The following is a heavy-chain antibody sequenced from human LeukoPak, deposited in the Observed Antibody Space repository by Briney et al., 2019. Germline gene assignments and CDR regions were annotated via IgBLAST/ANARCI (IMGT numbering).Heavy chain of an antibody. CDR3: VKFRLVVVSHANWFDP. Sequence: GGSLRLSCAASGFTFRSYWMDWVRQAPGKGLEWVSRINSDGSSTSYADSVKGRFTISRDDAKNTLYLQMNSLRADDTAVYYCVKFRLVVVSHANWFDPWGQGTLVTVSS. CDR2: INSDGSST. CDR1: GFTFRSYW. D-gene: IGHD2-8*02. V-gene: IGHV3-74*01. J-gene: IGHJ5*02.